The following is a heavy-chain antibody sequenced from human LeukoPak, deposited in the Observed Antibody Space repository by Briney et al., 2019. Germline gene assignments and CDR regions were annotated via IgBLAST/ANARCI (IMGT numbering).Heavy chain of an antibody. CDR2: IYHSGST. D-gene: IGHD6-6*01. CDR1: GGSISSSNW. Sequence: SETLSLTCAVSGGSISSSNWWSWVRQPPGKGLEWIGEIYHSGSTNYNPSLKSRVTMSVDTSKNQFSLKLSSVTAADTAVYYCARTNSSSSLGLDYRGQGTLVTVSS. CDR3: ARTNSSSSLGLDY. J-gene: IGHJ4*02. V-gene: IGHV4-4*02.